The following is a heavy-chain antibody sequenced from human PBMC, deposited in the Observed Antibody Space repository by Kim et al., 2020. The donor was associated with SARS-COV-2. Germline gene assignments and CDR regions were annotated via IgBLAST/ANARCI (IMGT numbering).Heavy chain of an antibody. V-gene: IGHV3-9*01. D-gene: IGHD3-10*01. Sequence: GGSLRLSCAASGFTFHDYAMHWVRQAPGKGLEWVSGISWNSGTIGYADSVKGRFTISRDNAKNSLYLQMNSLRAEDTALYYCAKPLWFGVQDYFYDGMDVWGQGTTGTVSS. J-gene: IGHJ6*02. CDR3: AKPLWFGVQDYFYDGMDV. CDR2: ISWNSGTI. CDR1: GFTFHDYA.